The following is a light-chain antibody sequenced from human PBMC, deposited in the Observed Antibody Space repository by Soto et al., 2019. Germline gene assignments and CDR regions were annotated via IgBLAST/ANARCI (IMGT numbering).Light chain of an antibody. J-gene: IGKJ1*01. V-gene: IGKV3-20*01. CDR3: QQYVSSPWA. Sequence: EFVLTQSPGTLSLSPGERATLSCRASQTVRTNYLAWYQQKPGQAPRLLIYDASSRATGIPDRFSGGGSGTDFTLTISRLEPEDFAVYYCQQYVSSPWAFGQGTKVDIK. CDR2: DAS. CDR1: QTVRTNY.